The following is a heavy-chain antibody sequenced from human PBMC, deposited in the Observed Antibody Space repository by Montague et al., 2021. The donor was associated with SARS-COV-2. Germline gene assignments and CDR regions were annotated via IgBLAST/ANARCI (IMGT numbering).Heavy chain of an antibody. V-gene: IGHV4-38-2*02. Sequence: SETLSLTCTVSGASVRSDYYWVWIRQSPGKGLEWIGSSPHKGITDYTPSLRSRVTLSVDTSKNQISLKLTSVAAADTAVYYCARGPFWSAAPDYWGQGIMVTVSS. CDR1: GASVRSDYY. D-gene: IGHD3-3*01. CDR2: SPHKGIT. J-gene: IGHJ4*02. CDR3: ARGPFWSAAPDY.